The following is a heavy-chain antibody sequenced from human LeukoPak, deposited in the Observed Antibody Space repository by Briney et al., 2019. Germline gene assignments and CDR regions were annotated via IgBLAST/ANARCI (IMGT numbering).Heavy chain of an antibody. CDR1: GGSISSGDYY. Sequence: SETLSLTCTVSGGSISSGDYYWSWIRQPPGKGLEWIGYIYYSGSTYYNPSLKSRVTISVDTSKNQFSLKLSSVTAADTAVYYCARVEHYYDSSGYHTAFDYWGQGTLVTVSS. CDR3: ARVEHYYDSSGYHTAFDY. CDR2: IYYSGST. V-gene: IGHV4-30-4*01. D-gene: IGHD3-22*01. J-gene: IGHJ4*02.